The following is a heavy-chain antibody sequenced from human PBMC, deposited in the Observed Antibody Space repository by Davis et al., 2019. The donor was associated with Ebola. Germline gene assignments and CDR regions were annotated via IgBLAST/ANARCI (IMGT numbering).Heavy chain of an antibody. Sequence: HTGGSLRLSCTGSGFMFSRDWMHWVRQAPGKGLEWVSRIENNGRTTTYADSVKGRFTISRDNSKSTLHLQMNSLRAEDTAVYYRARTGSSSWYRLGGSYGMDVWGKGTTVTVSS. CDR3: ARTGSSSWYRLGGSYGMDV. J-gene: IGHJ6*04. CDR2: IENNGRTT. CDR1: GFMFSRDW. D-gene: IGHD6-13*01. V-gene: IGHV3-74*01.